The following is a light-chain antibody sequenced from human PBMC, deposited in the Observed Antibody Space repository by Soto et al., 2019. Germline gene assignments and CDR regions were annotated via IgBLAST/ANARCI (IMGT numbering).Light chain of an antibody. CDR1: QSVSNSY. J-gene: IGKJ5*01. Sequence: EIVLTQSPGTLSLSPGERATLSCRASQSVSNSYLAWYQQKPGQAPRLLIFGASSRATGIPDRFTGSGSGTDFTLTISSLEFEDSAVYYCQQRSDWPSISFGQGTRLENK. CDR2: GAS. CDR3: QQRSDWPSIS. V-gene: IGKV3D-20*02.